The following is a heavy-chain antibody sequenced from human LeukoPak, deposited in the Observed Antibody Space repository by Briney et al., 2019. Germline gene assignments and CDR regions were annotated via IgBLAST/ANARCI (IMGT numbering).Heavy chain of an antibody. CDR3: ARYWNYCSGGSCRPYYFDY. Sequence: ASVKVSCKASGYTFTSYGISWVRQAPGQGLEWMGWISAYNGNTNYAQKLQGRVTITTDTSTSTAYMELRSLRSDDTAVYYCARYWNYCSGGSCRPYYFDYWGQGTLVTVSS. CDR1: GYTFTSYG. D-gene: IGHD2-15*01. CDR2: ISAYNGNT. V-gene: IGHV1-18*01. J-gene: IGHJ4*02.